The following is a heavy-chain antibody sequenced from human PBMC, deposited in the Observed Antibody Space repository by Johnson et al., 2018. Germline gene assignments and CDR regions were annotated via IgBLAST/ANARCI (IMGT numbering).Heavy chain of an antibody. CDR1: GFSFSSYS. D-gene: IGHD1-26*01. Sequence: SPRLSCAASGFSFSSYSMNWVRQAPGKGLEWVSVIYSGGSTYYADSVKDRFTISRDNSKNTLYLQINSLRAEDTAVYYCVGELNAFDIWGQGTMVTVSS. CDR2: IYSGGST. CDR3: VGELNAFDI. V-gene: IGHV3-53*01. J-gene: IGHJ3*02.